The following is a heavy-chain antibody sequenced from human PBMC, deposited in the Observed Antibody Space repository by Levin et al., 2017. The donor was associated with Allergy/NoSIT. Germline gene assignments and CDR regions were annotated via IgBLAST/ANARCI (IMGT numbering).Heavy chain of an antibody. Sequence: PGGSLRLSCAASGFTFSSYGMHWVRQAPGKGLEWVAVIWYDGSNKYYADSVKGRFTISRDNSKNTLYLQMNSLRAEDTAVYYCARGWDITIAAAGTGRGYWGQGTLVTVSS. CDR1: GFTFSSYG. CDR2: IWYDGSNK. D-gene: IGHD6-13*01. CDR3: ARGWDITIAAAGTGRGY. V-gene: IGHV3-33*01. J-gene: IGHJ4*02.